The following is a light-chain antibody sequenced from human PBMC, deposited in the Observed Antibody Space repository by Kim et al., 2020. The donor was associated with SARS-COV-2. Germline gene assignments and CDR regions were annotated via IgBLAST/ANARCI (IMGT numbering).Light chain of an antibody. CDR3: QQYDNWLT. Sequence: SASPGQRATLSCRASQSVRSNLAWYQHKPGQAPRLLIYGTSTRAAGIPARFSGSGSGTEFTLTISGLQSEDFAVYYCQQYDNWLTFGGGTKVDIK. CDR1: QSVRSN. V-gene: IGKV3D-15*01. CDR2: GTS. J-gene: IGKJ4*01.